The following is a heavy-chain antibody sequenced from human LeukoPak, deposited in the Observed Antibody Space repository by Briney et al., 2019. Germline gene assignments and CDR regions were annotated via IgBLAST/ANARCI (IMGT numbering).Heavy chain of an antibody. CDR1: GGSISSYY. CDR3: ARKDGDY. V-gene: IGHV4-59*12. Sequence: PSETLSLTCTVSGGSISSYYWSWIRQPPGKGLEWIGYIYYSGSTNYNPSLKTRVAMSLDLTKNQLSLRLTSLTAADTAMYYCARKDGDYWGQGTLVTVSS. CDR2: IYYSGST. J-gene: IGHJ4*02.